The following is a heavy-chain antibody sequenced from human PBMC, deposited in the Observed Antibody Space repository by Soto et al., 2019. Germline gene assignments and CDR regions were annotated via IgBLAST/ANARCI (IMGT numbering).Heavy chain of an antibody. CDR3: ARDCFGQDYYYYYMDV. CDR2: INAGNGNT. J-gene: IGHJ6*03. V-gene: IGHV1-3*01. CDR1: GYTFTSYA. D-gene: IGHD3-16*01. Sequence: ASEKGSCKASGYTFTSYAMHWVRQAPGQRLEWMGWINAGNGNTKYSQKFQGRVTMTRDTSASTAYMELSSLRSDDTAVYYCARDCFGQDYYYYYMDVWGKGTTVTVSS.